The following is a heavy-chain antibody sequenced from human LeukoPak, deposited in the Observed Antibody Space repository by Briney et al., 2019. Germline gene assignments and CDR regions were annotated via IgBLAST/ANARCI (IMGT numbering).Heavy chain of an antibody. D-gene: IGHD3-16*01. CDR2: ISGSAGGGST. Sequence: PGGSLRLSCAASGFTFSTYSMSWVRQAPGKGLEWVSAISGSAGGGSTYYADSAKGRFTISRDNSRNTLYLQMNSLRVQDTAIYYCAKDIWGGNEGWGQGTLVTVSS. V-gene: IGHV3-23*01. CDR3: AKDIWGGNEG. CDR1: GFTFSTYS. J-gene: IGHJ4*02.